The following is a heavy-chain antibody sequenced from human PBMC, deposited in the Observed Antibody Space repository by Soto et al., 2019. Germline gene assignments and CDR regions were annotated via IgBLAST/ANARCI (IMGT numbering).Heavy chain of an antibody. CDR1: GYTFTGYY. CDR2: INPNSGGT. CDR3: AREGRGGSFAWRYYGMDV. V-gene: IGHV1-2*02. D-gene: IGHD1-26*01. Sequence: GPSVKVSCKASGYTFTGYYMHWVRQAPGQGLEWMGWINPNSGGTNYAQKFQGRVTMTRDTSISTAYMELSRLRSDDTAVYYCAREGRGGSFAWRYYGMDVWGQGTTVTVSS. J-gene: IGHJ6*02.